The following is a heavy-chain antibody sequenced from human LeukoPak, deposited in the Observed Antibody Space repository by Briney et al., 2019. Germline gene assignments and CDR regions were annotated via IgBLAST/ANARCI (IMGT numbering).Heavy chain of an antibody. D-gene: IGHD3-22*01. Sequence: ASVKVSCKASGYTFTGYYMHWVRQAPGQGLEWMGRIDPKSGGTNYAQEFQGRVTMTRDTSINTAYMELSRVRSDDTAVYYCAISTSPYVIEVWTNGPLDYWGQGTLVTVSS. J-gene: IGHJ4*02. V-gene: IGHV1-2*06. CDR1: GYTFTGYY. CDR3: AISTSPYVIEVWTNGPLDY. CDR2: IDPKSGGT.